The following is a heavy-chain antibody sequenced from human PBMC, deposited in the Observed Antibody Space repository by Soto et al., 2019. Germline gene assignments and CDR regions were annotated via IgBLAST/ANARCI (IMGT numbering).Heavy chain of an antibody. V-gene: IGHV3-53*01. J-gene: IGHJ3*02. D-gene: IGHD2-15*01. CDR3: ARARTLYCSGGSCYAFDI. CDR2: IYSGGST. Sequence: GGSLRLSCAASGFTVSSNYMSWVRQAPGKGLEWVSAIYSGGSTYYADSVKGRFTISRDNSKNTLYLQMNSLRAEDTAVYYCARARTLYCSGGSCYAFDIWGQGTMVTVSS. CDR1: GFTVSSNY.